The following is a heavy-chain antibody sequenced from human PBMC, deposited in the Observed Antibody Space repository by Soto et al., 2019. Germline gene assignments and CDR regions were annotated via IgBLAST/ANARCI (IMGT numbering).Heavy chain of an antibody. CDR2: ISYDGSNK. V-gene: IGHV3-30-3*01. Sequence: QVQLVESGGGVVQPGRSLRLSCAASGFTFSSYAMHWVRQAPGKGLEWVAVISYDGSNKYYADSVKGRFTISRDNSKNTLYLQMNSLRADDTAVYYCARDGNDSSGTWGLYYYYYYGMDVWGQGTTVTVSS. J-gene: IGHJ6*02. CDR3: ARDGNDSSGTWGLYYYYYYGMDV. CDR1: GFTFSSYA. D-gene: IGHD3-22*01.